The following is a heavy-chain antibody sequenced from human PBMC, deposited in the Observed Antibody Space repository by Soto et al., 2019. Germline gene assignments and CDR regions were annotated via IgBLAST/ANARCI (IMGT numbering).Heavy chain of an antibody. CDR3: ARERVATPHFDY. V-gene: IGHV4-31*03. CDR2: IYYSGST. CDR1: GGSISSGGYY. J-gene: IGHJ4*02. D-gene: IGHD5-12*01. Sequence: SLTCTVSGGSISSGGYYWSWIRQHPGKGLEWIGYIYYSGSTYYNPSLKSRVTISVDTSKNQFSLKLSSVTAADTAVYYCARERVATPHFDYWGQGTLVTVSS.